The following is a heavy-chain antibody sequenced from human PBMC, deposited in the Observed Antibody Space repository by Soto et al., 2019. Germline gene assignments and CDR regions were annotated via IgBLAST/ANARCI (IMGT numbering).Heavy chain of an antibody. CDR2: ISGRGGST. Sequence: EVLLLEAGGGLVQPGGSLRLSCAASGFTFSSYAMSWVRQAPGKGLEWVSAISGRGGSTYYVDSVKGRFTISRDNSKNTLYVQMNSLTAEDTAVYYCAKEIAAGGDYWGQGTLVTVAS. J-gene: IGHJ4*02. D-gene: IGHD6-13*01. CDR1: GFTFSSYA. CDR3: AKEIAAGGDY. V-gene: IGHV3-23*01.